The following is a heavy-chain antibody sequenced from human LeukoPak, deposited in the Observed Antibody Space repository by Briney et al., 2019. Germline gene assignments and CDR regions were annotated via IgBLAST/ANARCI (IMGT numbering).Heavy chain of an antibody. Sequence: SVKVSCKASGCTFSSYAISWVRQAPGQGLEWMGGIIPIFGTANYAQKFQGRVTITTDESTSTAYMELSSLRSEDTAVYYCARATYSSGWYLLYYFDYWGQGTLVTVSS. J-gene: IGHJ4*02. CDR2: IIPIFGTA. V-gene: IGHV1-69*05. CDR1: GCTFSSYA. D-gene: IGHD6-19*01. CDR3: ARATYSSGWYLLYYFDY.